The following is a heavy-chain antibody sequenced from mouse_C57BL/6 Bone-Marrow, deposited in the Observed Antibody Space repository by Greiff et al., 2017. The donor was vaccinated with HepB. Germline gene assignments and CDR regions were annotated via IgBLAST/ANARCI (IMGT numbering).Heavy chain of an antibody. CDR3: ACGGLRGGNWYFDV. CDR2: IDPSDSYT. D-gene: IGHD2-4*01. CDR1: GYTFTSYW. V-gene: IGHV1-69*01. J-gene: IGHJ1*03. Sequence: QVQLQQPGAELVMPGASVKLSCKASGYTFTSYWMHWVKQRPGQGLEWIGEIDPSDSYTNYNQKFKGKSTLTVDKSSSTAYMQLSSLTSEDSAVYYCACGGLRGGNWYFDVWGTGTTVTVSS.